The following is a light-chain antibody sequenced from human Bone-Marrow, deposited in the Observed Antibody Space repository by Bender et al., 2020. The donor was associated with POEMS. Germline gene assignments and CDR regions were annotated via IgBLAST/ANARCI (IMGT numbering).Light chain of an antibody. Sequence: QSALTQPASVSGSPGQSLTISCTGTSSDVGNYNLVSWYQQYPGKAPRLMIYEVTKRPSGISNRFSGSKSGNSASLTISGLKTEDEADYYCQSFDDSYHWVFGGGTKLTVL. CDR1: SSDVGNYNL. J-gene: IGLJ3*02. CDR2: EVT. CDR3: QSFDDSYHWV. V-gene: IGLV2-14*02.